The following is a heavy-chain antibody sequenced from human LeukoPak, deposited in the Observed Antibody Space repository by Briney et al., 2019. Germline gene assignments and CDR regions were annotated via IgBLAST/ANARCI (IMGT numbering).Heavy chain of an antibody. CDR1: GFIFSSYA. CDR3: AKDLQGDGYNFDY. Sequence: PGGSLRLSCAASGFIFSSYAMSWVRQAPGKGLEWISGIGGSGDTTYYADFVKGRITISRDNSKNTLYLHMNSLRVEDTAVYYCAKDLQGDGYNFDYWGQGTLVTVSS. CDR2: IGGSGDTT. V-gene: IGHV3-23*01. D-gene: IGHD5-24*01. J-gene: IGHJ4*02.